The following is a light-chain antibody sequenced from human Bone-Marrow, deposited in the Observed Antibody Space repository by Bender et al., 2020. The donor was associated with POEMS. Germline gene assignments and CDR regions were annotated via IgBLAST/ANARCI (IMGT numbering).Light chain of an antibody. J-gene: IGLJ2*01. CDR2: SND. V-gene: IGLV1-44*01. Sequence: QSVLTQPPSISATPGQRVTISCSGSSFNIGGNPVNWFQQLPGTAPKLLIYSNDQRPSGVPDRFSGSKSGTSASLAISGLQSEDEADYYCAAWDHRVNAWLFGGGTKLSVL. CDR3: AAWDHRVNAWL. CDR1: SFNIGGNP.